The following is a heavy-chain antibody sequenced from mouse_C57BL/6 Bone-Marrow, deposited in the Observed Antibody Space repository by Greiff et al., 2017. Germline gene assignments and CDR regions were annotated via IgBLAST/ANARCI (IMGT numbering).Heavy chain of an antibody. V-gene: IGHV1-64*01. D-gene: IGHD2-2*01. CDR3: ARGGYWFAY. CDR1: VYTFTSYW. J-gene: IGHJ3*01. CDR2: IHPNSGST. Sequence: VQLQQPGAELVKPGASVKLSCKASVYTFTSYWMHWVKQRPGQGLEWIGMIHPNSGSTNYNEKFKSKATLTVDKSSSTAYMQLSSLTSEDSAVYYCARGGYWFAYWGQGTLVTVSA.